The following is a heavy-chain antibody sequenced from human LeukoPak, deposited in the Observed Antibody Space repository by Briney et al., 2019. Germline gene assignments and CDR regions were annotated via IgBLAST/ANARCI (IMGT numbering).Heavy chain of an antibody. D-gene: IGHD6-13*01. CDR1: GFTFSSYA. CDR2: ISGSGGST. V-gene: IGHV3-23*01. CDR3: AKGDSSSWYFDY. J-gene: IGHJ4*02. Sequence: GGSLRLSCAASGFTFSSYAMSWVRQAPGKGLEWVSAISGSGGSTYYADSVKGRFTISGDNSKNTLYLQMNSLRAEDTAVYYCAKGDSSSWYFDYWGQGTLVTVSS.